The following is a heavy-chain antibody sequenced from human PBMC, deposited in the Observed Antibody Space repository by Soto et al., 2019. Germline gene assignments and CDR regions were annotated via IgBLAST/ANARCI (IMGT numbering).Heavy chain of an antibody. CDR1: GFTFSSYA. CDR3: VKAVYLLDFDY. CDR2: ISGTGGNT. D-gene: IGHD1-20*01. V-gene: IGHV3-23*01. Sequence: GGSLKLSCAASGFTFSSYAMTWVRQAPGKGLEWVSTISGTGGNTYYADSVKGRFTISRDNSKNTVYLQMNSLRAEDTAVYYCVKAVYLLDFDYWGQGTLVTVSS. J-gene: IGHJ4*02.